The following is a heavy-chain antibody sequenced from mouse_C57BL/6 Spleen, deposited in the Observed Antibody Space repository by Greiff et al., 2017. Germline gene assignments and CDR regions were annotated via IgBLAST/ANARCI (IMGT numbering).Heavy chain of an antibody. D-gene: IGHD1-1*01. CDR3: ATYYGSSWYCDV. CDR2: ISSGSSTI. V-gene: IGHV5-17*01. Sequence: EVKLMESGGGLVKPGGSLKLSCAASGFTFSDYGMHWVRQAPEKGLEWVAYISSGSSTIYYADTVKGRFTISRDNAKNTLFLQMTSLRSEDTAMYYCATYYGSSWYCDVWGTGTTVTVSS. CDR1: GFTFSDYG. J-gene: IGHJ1*03.